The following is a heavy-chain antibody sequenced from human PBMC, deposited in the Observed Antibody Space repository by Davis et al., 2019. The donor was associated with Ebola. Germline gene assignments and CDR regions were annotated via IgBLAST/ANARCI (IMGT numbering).Heavy chain of an antibody. D-gene: IGHD1-26*01. CDR2: INAGNGNT. Sequence: ASVKVSCKASGYTFTSYAMHWVRQAPGQRLEWMGWINAGNGNTKYSQKFQGRVTITRDTSASTAYMELSSLRSDDTAVYYCARAQGVGAFDIWGQGTMVTVSS. V-gene: IGHV1-3*01. J-gene: IGHJ3*02. CDR3: ARAQGVGAFDI. CDR1: GYTFTSYA.